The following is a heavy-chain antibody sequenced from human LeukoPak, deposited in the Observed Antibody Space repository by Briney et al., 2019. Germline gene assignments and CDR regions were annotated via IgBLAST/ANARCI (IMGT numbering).Heavy chain of an antibody. CDR2: INHSGST. J-gene: IGHJ4*02. D-gene: IGHD3-9*01. Sequence: SETLSLTCTVSGGSISSSRYSWSWIRQPPGKGLEWIGEINHSGSTNYNPSLKSRVTISVDTSKNQFSLKLSSVTAADTAVYYCARERPSYYDILTGYYPRSLPYYFDYWGQGTLVTVSS. CDR3: ARERPSYYDILTGYYPRSLPYYFDY. V-gene: IGHV4-39*07. CDR1: GGSISSSRYS.